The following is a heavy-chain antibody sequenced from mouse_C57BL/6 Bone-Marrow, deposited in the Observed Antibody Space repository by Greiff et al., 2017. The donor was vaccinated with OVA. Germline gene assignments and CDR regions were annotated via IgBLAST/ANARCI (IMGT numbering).Heavy chain of an antibody. CDR2: IDPSDSYT. J-gene: IGHJ2*01. CDR1: GYNFTSYW. Sequence: QVQLQQPGAELVMPGASVKLSCKASGYNFTSYWMHWVKQRPGQGLEWIGEIDPSDSYTNYNQKFKGKSTLTVDKSSSTAYMQLSSLTSEDSAVYYCARDLGLLPYYFDYCGQGTTLTVSS. CDR3: ARDLGLLPYYFDY. D-gene: IGHD2-3*01. V-gene: IGHV1-69*01.